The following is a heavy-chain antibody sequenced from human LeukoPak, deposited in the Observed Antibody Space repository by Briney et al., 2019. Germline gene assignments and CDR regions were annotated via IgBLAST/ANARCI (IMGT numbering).Heavy chain of an antibody. V-gene: IGHV3-21*01. CDR2: ISSSSSYI. D-gene: IGHD3-22*01. Sequence: GRSLRLSCAASGFTFSSYSMNWVRQAPGKGLEWVSSISSSSSYIYYADSVKGRFTISRDNAKNSLYLQMNSLRAEDTAVYYCARVASDSSGYSGYWGQGTLVTVSS. CDR3: ARVASDSSGYSGY. J-gene: IGHJ4*02. CDR1: GFTFSSYS.